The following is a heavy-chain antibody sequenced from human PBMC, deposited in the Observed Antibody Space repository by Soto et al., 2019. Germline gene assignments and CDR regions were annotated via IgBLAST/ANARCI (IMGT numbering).Heavy chain of an antibody. D-gene: IGHD3-10*01. CDR2: VSFDGSTE. V-gene: IGHV3-30-3*01. Sequence: QVQLVESGGGVVQPGRSLRLSCAASGFTFISYAMHWVRQAPGKGLEWVAVVSFDGSTEYYADSVKGRFTISRDNSKNTVYLQKDSAISEGTAVDYCARTRLGSGSYTHFYYGLDVWGQGTTVTVSS. J-gene: IGHJ6*02. CDR3: ARTRLGSGSYTHFYYGLDV. CDR1: GFTFISYA.